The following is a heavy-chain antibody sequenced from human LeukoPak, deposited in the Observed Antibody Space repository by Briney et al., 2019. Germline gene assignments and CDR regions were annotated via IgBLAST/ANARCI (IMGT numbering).Heavy chain of an antibody. CDR2: IKQDGSEK. D-gene: IGHD2-15*01. CDR1: GFTLSSLW. J-gene: IGHJ4*02. V-gene: IGHV3-7*01. Sequence: AGGSLRLSCAASGFTLSSLWVSWVRQAPGEGLEWVTNIKQDGSEKYSVGSVKGRFTTSRDNAKISLYLQMTSLRAEDTAVYYCARGLLPGYWGQGTLVTVPS. CDR3: ARGLLPGY.